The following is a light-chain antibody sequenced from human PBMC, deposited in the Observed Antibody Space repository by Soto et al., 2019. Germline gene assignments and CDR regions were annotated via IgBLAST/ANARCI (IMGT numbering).Light chain of an antibody. CDR1: QSVSSR. Sequence: EIVMTQSPGTLSLSPGERATPSCGASQSVSSRLAWYQQKPGQAPRLLISGASSRATGIPDRFSGSGSGTDFTLTISRLEPEDFAVYYCQQYGSSPRTFGQGTKVDIK. J-gene: IGKJ1*01. CDR3: QQYGSSPRT. CDR2: GAS. V-gene: IGKV3-20*01.